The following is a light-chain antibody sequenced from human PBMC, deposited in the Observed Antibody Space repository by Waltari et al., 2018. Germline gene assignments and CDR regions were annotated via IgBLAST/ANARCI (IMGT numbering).Light chain of an antibody. Sequence: DIVMTQSPDSLAVSLGESATINCKSSQSVLYSSNNKNFLAWYQLRPGQPPRLLIHWASTRESGVPDRFDGSGSVTDFTLTISSLQAEDVALYFCQQYYSFPLTFGGGTKVEIK. J-gene: IGKJ4*01. CDR1: QSVLYSSNNKNF. CDR3: QQYYSFPLT. CDR2: WAS. V-gene: IGKV4-1*01.